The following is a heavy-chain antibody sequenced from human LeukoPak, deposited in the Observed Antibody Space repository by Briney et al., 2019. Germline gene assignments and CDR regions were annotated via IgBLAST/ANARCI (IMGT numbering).Heavy chain of an antibody. CDR3: ARADGYCSSTSCYNWNYMDV. CDR1: GFTFSSYS. Sequence: GGSLRLSCSASGFTFSSYSMNWVRQAPGKGLEWVSYISSSSSTIYYADSVKGRFTISRDNAKNSLYLQMNSLRAEDTAVYYCARADGYCSSTSCYNWNYMDVWGKGTTVTVSS. J-gene: IGHJ6*03. CDR2: ISSSSSTI. V-gene: IGHV3-48*01. D-gene: IGHD2-2*02.